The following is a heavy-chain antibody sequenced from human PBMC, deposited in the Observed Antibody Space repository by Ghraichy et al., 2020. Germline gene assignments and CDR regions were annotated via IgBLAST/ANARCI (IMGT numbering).Heavy chain of an antibody. Sequence: GGSLRLSCRASGFTFTGHAMHWVRQTPGKGLQWLAVFWPDGGKSAFSDSVQGRFSISRADSKTILFLHMNSLRVDDMAMYYCSGGTPGTSGFDYWGQGTLVTVSS. CDR3: SGGTPGTSGFDY. CDR2: FWPDGGKS. D-gene: IGHD1-7*01. V-gene: IGHV3-33*01. J-gene: IGHJ4*02. CDR1: GFTFTGHA.